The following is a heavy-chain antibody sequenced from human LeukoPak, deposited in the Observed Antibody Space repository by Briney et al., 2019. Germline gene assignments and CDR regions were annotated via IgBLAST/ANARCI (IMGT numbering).Heavy chain of an antibody. CDR3: ARVQIVVVTTPGGGYTDA. CDR2: IDSRGTT. D-gene: IGHD4-17*01. V-gene: IGHV4-39*07. J-gene: IGHJ6*03. CDR1: GDVVTSASHY. Sequence: PSETLSLTCKVSGDVVTSASHYWAWIRQSPGKELEWIGSIDSRGTTYYNPSLRSRVTIAVDTSKNQFFLQLSSLAAADTAVYHCARVQIVVVTTPGGGYTDAWGKGTTVTVSS.